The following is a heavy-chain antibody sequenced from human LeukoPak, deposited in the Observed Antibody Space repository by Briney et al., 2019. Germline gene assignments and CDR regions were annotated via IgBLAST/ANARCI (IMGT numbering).Heavy chain of an antibody. Sequence: GGSLRLSCAASGFAFSSYSMNWVRQAPGKGLEWVSSISSGSSFKYYADSVKGRFTISRDNAKNSLYLQMNSLRAEDTAVYYCARVVPGTGFFYWGQRTLVTVSS. D-gene: IGHD2-8*02. V-gene: IGHV3-21*01. CDR1: GFAFSSYS. CDR3: ARVVPGTGFFY. CDR2: ISSGSSFK. J-gene: IGHJ4*02.